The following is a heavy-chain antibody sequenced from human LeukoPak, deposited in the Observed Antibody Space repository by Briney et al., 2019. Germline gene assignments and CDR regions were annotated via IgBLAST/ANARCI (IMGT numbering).Heavy chain of an antibody. V-gene: IGHV1-8*01. Sequence: GASVKVSCKASGYTFTSYDINWVRQATGQGLEWMGWMNPNSGNTGYAQKFQGRVTMTRNTSISTAYMELSSLRSEDTAVYYCARGYCSGGSCYSVYHCFDPWGQGTLVTVSS. J-gene: IGHJ5*02. D-gene: IGHD2-15*01. CDR2: MNPNSGNT. CDR3: ARGYCSGGSCYSVYHCFDP. CDR1: GYTFTSYD.